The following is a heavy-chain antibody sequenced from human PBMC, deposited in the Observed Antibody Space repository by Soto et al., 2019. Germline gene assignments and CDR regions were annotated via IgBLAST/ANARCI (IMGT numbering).Heavy chain of an antibody. CDR3: ARDYSSSSAENWFDP. V-gene: IGHV3-33*08. D-gene: IGHD6-6*01. CDR2: IWYDGSNK. Sequence: GGSLRLPFGASGFTFSSYGMHWVRQAPGKGLEWVAVIWYDGSNKYYADSVKGRFTISRDNSKNTLYLQMNSLRAEDTAVYYCARDYSSSSAENWFDPWGQGTLVTVSS. J-gene: IGHJ5*02. CDR1: GFTFSSYG.